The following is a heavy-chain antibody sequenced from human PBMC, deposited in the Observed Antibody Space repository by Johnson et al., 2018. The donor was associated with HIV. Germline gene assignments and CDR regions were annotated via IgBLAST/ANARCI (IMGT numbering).Heavy chain of an antibody. Sequence: VQLVESGGGLVQPGGSLRLSCAASGFTFSNAWMSWVRQAPWKGLEWVGRIKSKTDGGTTDYAAPVKGRFTISRDNASNSLYLQMNSLRGEDTALYYCARDRRNYSDISGYPNPEDDAFDICGQGTMVTVSS. D-gene: IGHD3-22*01. V-gene: IGHV3-15*05. CDR2: IKSKTDGGTT. CDR1: GFTFSNAW. J-gene: IGHJ3*02. CDR3: ARDRRNYSDISGYPNPEDDAFDI.